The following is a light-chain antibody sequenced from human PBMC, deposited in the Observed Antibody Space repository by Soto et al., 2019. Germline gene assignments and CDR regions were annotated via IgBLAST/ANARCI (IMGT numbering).Light chain of an antibody. CDR3: QQYGSSPT. V-gene: IGKV3-20*01. CDR2: GAS. J-gene: IGKJ1*01. Sequence: EIVLTQSPGTLSLSPGERATLSCRASQCVSSIRLAWYQQRPGQAPRLLMYGASSRATGIPDRFSGSGSGTDFTLTISRLEPEDFAVYYCQQYGSSPTFGQGTKVEI. CDR1: QCVSSIR.